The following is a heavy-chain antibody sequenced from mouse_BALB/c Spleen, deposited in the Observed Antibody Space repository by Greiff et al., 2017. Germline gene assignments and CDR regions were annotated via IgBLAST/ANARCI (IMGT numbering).Heavy chain of an antibody. CDR3: ARTPHYGYAMDY. Sequence: VKLQESGPGLVQPSQSLSITCTVSGFSLTSYGVHWVRQSPGKGLEWLGVIWSGGSTDYNAAFISRLSISKDNSKSQVFFKMNSLQANDTAINYCARTPHYGYAMDYWGQGTSVTVSS. V-gene: IGHV2-2*02. D-gene: IGHD1-1*01. J-gene: IGHJ4*01. CDR1: GFSLTSYG. CDR2: IWSGGST.